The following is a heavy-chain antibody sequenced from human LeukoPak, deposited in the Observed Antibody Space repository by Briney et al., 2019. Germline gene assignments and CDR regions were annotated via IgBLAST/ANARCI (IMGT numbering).Heavy chain of an antibody. J-gene: IGHJ4*02. D-gene: IGHD6-19*01. Sequence: PGGSLRLSCAASGFTVSSNYMSWVRQAPGKGLEWVSVIYSGGRTYYADSVKGRFTISRDNSKNTLYLQTNSLRAEDTAVYYCAGSSGWHGGDYWGQGTLVTVSS. CDR2: IYSGGRT. CDR3: AGSSGWHGGDY. CDR1: GFTVSSNY. V-gene: IGHV3-66*01.